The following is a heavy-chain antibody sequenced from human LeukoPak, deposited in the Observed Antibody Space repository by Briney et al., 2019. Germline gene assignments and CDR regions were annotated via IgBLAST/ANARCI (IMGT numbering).Heavy chain of an antibody. CDR3: ARSVAGIFDY. D-gene: IGHD6-19*01. Sequence: SETLSLTCAVYGGSFSGYYWSWIRQPAGKGLEWIGRIYTSGSTNYNPSLKSRVTISVDTSKNQFSLKLSSVTAADTAVYYCARSVAGIFDYWGQGTLVTVSS. V-gene: IGHV4-59*10. J-gene: IGHJ4*02. CDR1: GGSFSGYY. CDR2: IYTSGST.